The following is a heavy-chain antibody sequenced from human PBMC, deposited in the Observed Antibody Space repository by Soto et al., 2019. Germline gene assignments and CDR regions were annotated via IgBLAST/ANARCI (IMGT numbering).Heavy chain of an antibody. CDR3: ARGHQVAGPSIGY. CDR1: GYTFTSSD. V-gene: IGHV1-8*01. CDR2: MNPNSGNT. Sequence: QVQLVQSGAEVKKPGASVKVSCKASGYTFTSSDINWVRQAPGQGLEWMGWMNPNSGNTGYAQNFQGRVTMTRNTAISTAYMELSSLRSEDTAVYYCARGHQVAGPSIGYWGQGTLVTVSS. J-gene: IGHJ4*02.